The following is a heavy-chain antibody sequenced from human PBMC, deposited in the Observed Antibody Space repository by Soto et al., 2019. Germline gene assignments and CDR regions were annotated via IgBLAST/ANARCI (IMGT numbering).Heavy chain of an antibody. CDR3: AKGHPGGSCYSGLDC. V-gene: IGHV3-23*01. J-gene: IGHJ4*02. CDR2: ISGSGDTT. D-gene: IGHD2-15*01. Sequence: GSLRLSCAASGFSLSTCAMTWVRQAPGKGLEWVLCISGSGDTTYYADSVKGRFTISRDTSKNTVYLQMNSLRVDDTAVYYCAKGHPGGSCYSGLDCWGQGTLVTVSS. CDR1: GFSLSTCA.